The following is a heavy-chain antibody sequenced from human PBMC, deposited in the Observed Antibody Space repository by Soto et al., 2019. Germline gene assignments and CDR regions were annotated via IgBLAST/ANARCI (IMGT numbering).Heavy chain of an antibody. D-gene: IGHD6-19*01. V-gene: IGHV4-31*03. CDR2: IYYSGST. J-gene: IGHJ5*02. CDR1: GGSISSGGYY. Sequence: SETLSLTCTVSGGSISSGGYYWIWIRQHPGKGLEWIGYIYYSGSTYYNPSLKSRVTISVDTSKNQFSLKLSSVTAADTAVYYCAREGSRMIAVAGYGNWFEPWGQGTLVTVSS. CDR3: AREGSRMIAVAGYGNWFEP.